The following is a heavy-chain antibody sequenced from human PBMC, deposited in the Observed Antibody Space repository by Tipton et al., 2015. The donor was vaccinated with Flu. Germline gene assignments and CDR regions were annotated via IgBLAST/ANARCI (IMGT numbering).Heavy chain of an antibody. V-gene: IGHV4-39*07. D-gene: IGHD6-13*01. CDR2: IYYSGST. J-gene: IGHJ6*02. Sequence: TLSLTCTVPGGPISSSSYYWGWIRQPPGKGLEWIGSIYYSGSTYYNPSLKSRVTISVDTSKNQFSLKLRSVAAADTAVYYCARDPGIAAAGTGWYYYGMDVWGQGTTVTVSS. CDR1: GGPISSSSYY. CDR3: ARDPGIAAAGTGWYYYGMDV.